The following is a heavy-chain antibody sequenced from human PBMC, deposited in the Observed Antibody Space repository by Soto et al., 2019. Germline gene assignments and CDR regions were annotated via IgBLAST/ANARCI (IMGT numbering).Heavy chain of an antibody. CDR2: IWYDGSNK. J-gene: IGHJ4*02. V-gene: IGHV3-33*01. Sequence: GGSLRLSCAASGFTFRSYGMHWVRQAPGKGLEWVAVIWYDGSNKDYADSVKGRFTISRDNSKNTLYLQMNSLRTEDTAVYYCASGIDYFDYWGQGTQVTVSS. CDR1: GFTFRSYG. D-gene: IGHD1-26*01. CDR3: ASGIDYFDY.